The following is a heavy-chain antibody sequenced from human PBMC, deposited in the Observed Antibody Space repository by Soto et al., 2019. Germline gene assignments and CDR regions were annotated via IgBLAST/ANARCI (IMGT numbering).Heavy chain of an antibody. CDR3: XXXXXXXGALGDS. V-gene: IGHV3-23*01. Sequence: EVQLLESGGGLVQPGGSLRLSCAASGFTFSNFGMSWVRQPPGKGLEWVSAISSTGVTTYYADSVKGRFTISRDNSKXXXXXXXXXXXXXXXXXXXXXXXXXXXGALGDSWGQGTLVTVSS. CDR2: ISSTGVTT. J-gene: IGHJ4*02. CDR1: GFTFSNFG. D-gene: IGHD2-15*01.